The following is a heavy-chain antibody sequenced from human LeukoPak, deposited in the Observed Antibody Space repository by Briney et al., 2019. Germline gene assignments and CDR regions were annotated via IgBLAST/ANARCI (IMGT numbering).Heavy chain of an antibody. CDR2: INPNSGDT. Sequence: GASVKVSCKASGYTFTGYYMHWVRQAPGQGLEWMGWINPNSGDTNYAQKFQGRVTMTRDTSISTAYMELSRLRSDDTAVYYCARSRRATPGVFDYWGQGTLVTVSS. CDR3: ARSRRATPGVFDY. J-gene: IGHJ4*02. CDR1: GYTFTGYY. V-gene: IGHV1-2*02.